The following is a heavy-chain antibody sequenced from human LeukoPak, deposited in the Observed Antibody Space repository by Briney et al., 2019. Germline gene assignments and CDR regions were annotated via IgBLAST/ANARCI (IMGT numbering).Heavy chain of an antibody. J-gene: IGHJ3*02. CDR3: ARHFTYYYDSSGYPRDAFDI. CDR2: IYYSGST. V-gene: IGHV4-59*08. CDR1: GGSISGYY. D-gene: IGHD3-22*01. Sequence: SETLSLTCTVSGGSISGYYWSWIRQSPGKGLVWLGYIYYSGSTNYNPSLKSRVTISVDMSKNQFSLKLSSVTAADTALYYCARHFTYYYDSSGYPRDAFDIRGQGTMVTVSS.